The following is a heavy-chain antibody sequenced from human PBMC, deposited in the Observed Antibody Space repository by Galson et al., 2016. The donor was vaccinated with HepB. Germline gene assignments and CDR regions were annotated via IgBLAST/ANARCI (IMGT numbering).Heavy chain of an antibody. CDR3: AKDTYYYGSGTDHGDY. CDR1: GFTFSSYG. D-gene: IGHD3-10*01. J-gene: IGHJ4*02. CDR2: ISYDGSNK. V-gene: IGHV3-30*18. Sequence: SLRLSCAASGFTFSSYGMHWVRQAPGKGLEWVAVISYDGSNKYYADSVKGRFTISRDNSKKTLYLQMNSLRAEDTAVCYCAKDTYYYGSGTDHGDYWGQGTLVTVSS.